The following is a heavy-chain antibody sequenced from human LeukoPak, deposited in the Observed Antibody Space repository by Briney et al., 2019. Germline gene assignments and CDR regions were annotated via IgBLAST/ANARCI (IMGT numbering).Heavy chain of an antibody. D-gene: IGHD4-23*01. CDR3: AREDYGGNSGDAFDI. Sequence: PGGSLTLSCAASGFTFSSYEMNWVRQAPGKGLGWVSYISSSGSTIYYADSVKGRFTISRDNAKNSLYLQMNSLRAEDTAVYYCAREDYGGNSGDAFDIWGQGTMVTVSS. CDR2: ISSSGSTI. CDR1: GFTFSSYE. V-gene: IGHV3-48*03. J-gene: IGHJ3*02.